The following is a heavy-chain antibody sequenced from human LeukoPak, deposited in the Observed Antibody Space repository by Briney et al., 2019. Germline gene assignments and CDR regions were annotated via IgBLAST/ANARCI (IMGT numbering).Heavy chain of an antibody. CDR1: GFTFSNFW. CDR2: IKQDETEK. V-gene: IGHV3-7*03. Sequence: PGGSLRLSCTASGFTFSNFWMGWVRQAPGKGLEWVANIKQDETEKSYLGSVKGRFTISRDNAKNSLYLQMNSLRVEDTALYYCGSLGSPTPGIWYKLFDKGGRGTLVTVSS. D-gene: IGHD1-14*01. J-gene: IGHJ4*02. CDR3: GSLGSPTPGIWYKLFDK.